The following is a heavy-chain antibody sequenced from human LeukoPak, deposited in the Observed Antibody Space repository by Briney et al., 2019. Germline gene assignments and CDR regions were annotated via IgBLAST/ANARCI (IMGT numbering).Heavy chain of an antibody. Sequence: GASVKVSCKASGATFSKYTVSWVRQWPGQPRGWLVCITPLFGTATYAQKLQGRATITADESASTAYRELSSLRSEDTAVYYCARDTSDIRSLIAHWGQSTLVTVSS. D-gene: IGHD2-15*01. CDR2: ITPLFGTA. V-gene: IGHV1-69*01. CDR1: GATFSKYT. CDR3: ARDTSDIRSLIAH. J-gene: IGHJ1*01.